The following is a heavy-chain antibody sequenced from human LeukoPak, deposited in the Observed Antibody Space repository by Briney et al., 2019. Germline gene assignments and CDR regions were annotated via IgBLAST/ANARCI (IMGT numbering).Heavy chain of an antibody. CDR2: IHYSGST. CDR3: ASHGLELRGTSEQGGYYYYYMDV. Sequence: SETLSLTCQVSGGSISSSNYFWGWIRQPPGKGLEWIGSIHYSGSTNYNPSLKSRVTISVDTSKNQFSLKLSSVTAADTAVYYCASHGLELRGTSEQGGYYYYYMDVWGKGTTVTVSS. D-gene: IGHD1-7*01. CDR1: GGSISSSNYF. J-gene: IGHJ6*03. V-gene: IGHV4-39*07.